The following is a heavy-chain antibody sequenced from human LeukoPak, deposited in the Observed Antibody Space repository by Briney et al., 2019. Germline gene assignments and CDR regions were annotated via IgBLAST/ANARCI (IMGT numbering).Heavy chain of an antibody. V-gene: IGHV3-48*02. CDR2: ISSDSGTK. CDR1: RFTFSRKN. CDR3: ARDNGMTSGWYAGRIDYYYGMDV. D-gene: IGHD6-19*01. Sequence: PGGTLRLSCAASRFTFSRKNRNWVRQAPGKGLEWGSYISSDSGTKYYADSGRGRFTISRDNAKNSLYLQMNSLRDEDTAVYYCARDNGMTSGWYAGRIDYYYGMDVWGQGTTVTVSS. J-gene: IGHJ6*02.